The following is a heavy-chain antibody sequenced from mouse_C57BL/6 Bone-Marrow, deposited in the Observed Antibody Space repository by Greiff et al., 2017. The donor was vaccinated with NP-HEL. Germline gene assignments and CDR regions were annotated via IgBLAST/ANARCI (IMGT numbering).Heavy chain of an antibody. CDR3: ARQLRLRRAWFAY. J-gene: IGHJ3*01. CDR2: ISNGGGST. D-gene: IGHD3-2*02. Sequence: EVKLVESGGGLVQPGGSLKLSCAASGFTFSDYYMYWVRQTPEKRLEWVAYISNGGGSTYYPDTVKGRFTISRDNAKNTLYLQMSRLKSEDTAMYYCARQLRLRRAWFAYWGQGTLVTVSA. CDR1: GFTFSDYY. V-gene: IGHV5-12*01.